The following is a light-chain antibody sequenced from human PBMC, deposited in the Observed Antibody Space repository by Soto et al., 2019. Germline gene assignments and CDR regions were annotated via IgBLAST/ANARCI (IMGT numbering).Light chain of an antibody. CDR2: AAS. J-gene: IGKJ2*01. V-gene: IGKV1-27*01. CDR3: QKYNSAPAYT. CDR1: QGISNY. Sequence: DIQMTQSPSSLSASVGDRVTITCRASQGISNYLAWYQQKPGKVPKLLIYAASTLQSGVPSRFSGSGSGTDFTLTTSSLQPEDVATYYCQKYNSAPAYTFGQGTKLEIK.